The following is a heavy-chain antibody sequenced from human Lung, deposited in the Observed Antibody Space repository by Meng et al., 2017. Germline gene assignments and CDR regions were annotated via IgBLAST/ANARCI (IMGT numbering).Heavy chain of an antibody. CDR2: INRDGTKP. D-gene: IGHD1-1*01. CDR1: GFTFTDHW. CDR3: TNDRLNH. V-gene: IGHV3-74*01. Sequence: VQVVEAWGGLVPPGGSLRLSCAASGFTFTDHWMHWVRQGPGKGLVWVSRINRDGTKPTYADSVKGRFTISRDNAKNTLYLQMNNLRAEDTAFYYCTNDRLNHWGQGALVTVSS. J-gene: IGHJ1*01.